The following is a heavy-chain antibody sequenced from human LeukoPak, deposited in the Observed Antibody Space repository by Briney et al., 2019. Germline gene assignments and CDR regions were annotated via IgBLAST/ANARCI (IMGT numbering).Heavy chain of an antibody. J-gene: IGHJ4*02. CDR2: INPSGGST. Sequence: ASVKVSCKASEYTLTSYYLHWVRQAPGQGLEWMAIINPSGGSTSYAQKFQGRVTMTRDTSTSTVYMELSSLRSEDTAVYYCARLSIVGAPAYWGQGTLVTVSS. D-gene: IGHD1-26*01. V-gene: IGHV1-46*01. CDR3: ARLSIVGAPAY. CDR1: EYTLTSYY.